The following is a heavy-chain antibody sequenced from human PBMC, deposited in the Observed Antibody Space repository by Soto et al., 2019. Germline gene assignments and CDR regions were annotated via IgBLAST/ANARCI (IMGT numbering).Heavy chain of an antibody. CDR3: QGGDF. V-gene: IGHV4-34*01. D-gene: IGHD3-16*01. CDR1: GGSFRGYF. Sequence: SETLSLTCAVSGGSFRGYFWSWIRQSLDKGLEWIGEINDSGSTYYNPSFKSRLTISVDTSKSQISLTLTSVTAADSAVYYCQGGDFWGQGTRLTVSS. J-gene: IGHJ4*02. CDR2: INDSGST.